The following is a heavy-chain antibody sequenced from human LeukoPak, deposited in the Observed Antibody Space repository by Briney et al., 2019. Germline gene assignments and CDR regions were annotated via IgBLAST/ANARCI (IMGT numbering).Heavy chain of an antibody. CDR3: ARHRRTIFGVVIIDY. D-gene: IGHD3-3*01. V-gene: IGHV5-51*01. J-gene: IGHJ4*02. CDR2: IYPGDSET. Sequence: GESLKISCKGSGYRFTRYWIGWVRQMPGKGLEWMGIIYPGDSETRYSPSFQGQVTISADKSISTAYLQWSSLKASDTAMYYCARHRRTIFGVVIIDYWGQGTLVTVSS. CDR1: GYRFTRYW.